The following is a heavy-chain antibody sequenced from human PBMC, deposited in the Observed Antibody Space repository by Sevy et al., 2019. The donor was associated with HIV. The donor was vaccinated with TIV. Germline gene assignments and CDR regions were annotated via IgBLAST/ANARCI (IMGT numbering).Heavy chain of an antibody. V-gene: IGHV3-21*01. CDR2: ISSNSNDI. CDR1: GFSFNTYA. CDR3: ARKMELLVPDY. J-gene: IGHJ4*02. Sequence: GGSLRLSCAASGFSFNTYAMTWVRQAPGKGLEWVSSISSNSNDIYYGDSVKGRFTISRDNAKNSLYLQMNSLRAEDTAVYYCARKMELLVPDYWGQGTLVTVSS. D-gene: IGHD2-21*02.